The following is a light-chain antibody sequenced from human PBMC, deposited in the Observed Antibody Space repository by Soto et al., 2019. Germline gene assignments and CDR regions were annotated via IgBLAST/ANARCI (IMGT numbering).Light chain of an antibody. Sequence: EVVLTQSPATLSLSPGERATLSCRASQSISNSYLAWYQEKPGQALRLLIYGASIRATGIPDRFSGSGSGTDFTLTISRLDPEDFAVSYCQSYGGSPLLAFRQGTQLEIK. J-gene: IGKJ5*01. V-gene: IGKV3-20*01. CDR3: QSYGGSPLLA. CDR2: GAS. CDR1: QSISNSY.